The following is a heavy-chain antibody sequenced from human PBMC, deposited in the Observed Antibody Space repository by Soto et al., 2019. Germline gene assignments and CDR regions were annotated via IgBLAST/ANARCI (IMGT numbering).Heavy chain of an antibody. D-gene: IGHD1-1*01. Sequence: GSLSLSCAASGFTFNSFAMSWVRQAPGKGLEWVSAISGSGGSTYYADSVKGRFTISRDNSKTTLYLQMNSLRAEDTAVYYCANELASGSAFDIWGQGTMVTVSS. J-gene: IGHJ3*02. CDR2: ISGSGGST. CDR1: GFTFNSFA. V-gene: IGHV3-23*01. CDR3: ANELASGSAFDI.